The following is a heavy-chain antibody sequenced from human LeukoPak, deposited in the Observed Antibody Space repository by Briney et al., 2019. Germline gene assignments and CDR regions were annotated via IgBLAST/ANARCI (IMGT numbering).Heavy chain of an antibody. V-gene: IGHV4-59*01. J-gene: IGHJ3*02. D-gene: IGHD2-15*01. Sequence: PSETLSLTCTVSGGSISSYYWGWIRQPPGKVLEWIGYTHYSGSTNYNPSLKSRVTISVDTSKNQFSLKLSSVTAADTAVYYCARDFGDSGSPDAFDIWGQGTMVTVSS. CDR1: GGSISSYY. CDR2: THYSGST. CDR3: ARDFGDSGSPDAFDI.